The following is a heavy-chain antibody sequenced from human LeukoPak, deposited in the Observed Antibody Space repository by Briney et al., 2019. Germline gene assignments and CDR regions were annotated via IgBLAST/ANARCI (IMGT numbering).Heavy chain of an antibody. CDR3: ARVRSWGGYVRGFDY. D-gene: IGHD5-12*01. CDR1: GGTFSSYA. V-gene: IGHV1-69*04. CDR2: IIPIFGIA. J-gene: IGHJ4*02. Sequence: AASVKVSCKASGGTFSSYAISWVRQAPGQGLEWMGRIIPIFGIANYAQKFQGRVTITADKSTSTAYMELSSLRSEDTAVYYCARVRSWGGYVRGFDYWGQGTLVTVSS.